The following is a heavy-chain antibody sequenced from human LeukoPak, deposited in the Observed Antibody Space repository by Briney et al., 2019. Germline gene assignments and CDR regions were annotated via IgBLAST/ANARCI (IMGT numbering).Heavy chain of an antibody. CDR1: GGTFSSYA. CDR3: ARDPLFQYSSGWYDY. V-gene: IGHV1-69*13. J-gene: IGHJ4*02. CDR2: IIPIFGTA. D-gene: IGHD6-19*01. Sequence: SVKVSCKASGGTFSSYAISWVRQAPGQGLEWMGGIIPIFGTANYAQKFQGRVTITADESTSTAYMELRSLRSDDTAMYYCARDPLFQYSSGWYDYWGQGTLVTVSS.